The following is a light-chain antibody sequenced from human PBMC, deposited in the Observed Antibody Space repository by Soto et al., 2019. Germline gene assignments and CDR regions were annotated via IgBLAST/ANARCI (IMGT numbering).Light chain of an antibody. CDR3: QQHGNSPRT. CDR1: QTITNNY. CDR2: AAS. J-gene: IGKJ1*01. V-gene: IGKV3-20*01. Sequence: EVVLTQSPATLSLSPGERATLSCRASQTITNNYVAWYQHKPGQAPRLLIYAASSRATGIPVRFSGSGSGTDFTLTISRLEPEDFAVYYCQQHGNSPRTFGQGTKV.